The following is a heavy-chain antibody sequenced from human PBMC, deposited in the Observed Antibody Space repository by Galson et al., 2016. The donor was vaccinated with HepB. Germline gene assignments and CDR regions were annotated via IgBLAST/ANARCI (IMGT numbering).Heavy chain of an antibody. CDR2: IRATTEGGTT. V-gene: IGHV3-15*01. Sequence: SLRLSCAASGFTFNKAWMSWVRQAPGKGPEWVGRIRATTEGGTTDSAAPVKGRFSISRDDSKNTLYLQMNSLKIEDTAVYYCVTEGSRYGFHSFDSWGQGTLVTISP. CDR1: GFTFNKAW. D-gene: IGHD5-18*01. J-gene: IGHJ4*02. CDR3: VTEGSRYGFHSFDS.